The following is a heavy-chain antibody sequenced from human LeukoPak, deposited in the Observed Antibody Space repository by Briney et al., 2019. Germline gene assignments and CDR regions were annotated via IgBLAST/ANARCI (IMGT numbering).Heavy chain of an antibody. D-gene: IGHD3-22*01. Sequence: PGGSLRLSCAASGFTFSSYAMSWVRQAPGKGLEWVSAISGSGGSTYYADSVKCRFTISRDNSKNTLYLQMNSLRAEDTAVYYCAKDSARMIVVVIIDYWGQGTLVTVSS. CDR2: ISGSGGST. V-gene: IGHV3-23*01. J-gene: IGHJ4*02. CDR1: GFTFSSYA. CDR3: AKDSARMIVVVIIDY.